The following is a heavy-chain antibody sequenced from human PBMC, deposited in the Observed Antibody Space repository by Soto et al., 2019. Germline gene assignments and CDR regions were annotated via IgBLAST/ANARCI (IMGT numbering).Heavy chain of an antibody. J-gene: IGHJ5*02. D-gene: IGHD2-15*01. CDR1: GYSFTIYC. CDR2: IYPGDSDT. Sequence: GESLKISCQGSGYSFTIYCIGWVRQMPWKGLEWMGIIYPGDSDTRYSPSFQGQVTISADKSISTAYLQWSSLKASDTAMYYCARRCGSCSHSDNWFDPWGQGTLVTVSS. CDR3: ARRCGSCSHSDNWFDP. V-gene: IGHV5-51*01.